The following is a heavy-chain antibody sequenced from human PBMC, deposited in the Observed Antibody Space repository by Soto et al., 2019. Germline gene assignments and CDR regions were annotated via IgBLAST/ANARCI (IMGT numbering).Heavy chain of an antibody. Sequence: QVQLVESGGGVVQPGRSLRLSCAASGFTFSSYGMHWVRQAPGKGLEWVAVILYDGSTKYFADSVKGRFTISRDNSKNTMYLQMNSLRVEDTAVYYCAKDHYDRSSWAWYFDNWGQGTLVTVSS. CDR1: GFTFSSYG. V-gene: IGHV3-30*18. CDR3: AKDHYDRSSWAWYFDN. CDR2: ILYDGSTK. J-gene: IGHJ4*02. D-gene: IGHD6-13*01.